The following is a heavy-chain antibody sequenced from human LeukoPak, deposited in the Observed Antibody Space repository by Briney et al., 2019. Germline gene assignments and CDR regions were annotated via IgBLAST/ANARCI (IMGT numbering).Heavy chain of an antibody. V-gene: IGHV4-59*01. D-gene: IGHD3-22*01. CDR1: GGSISSYY. CDR3: ARVAYYDSSRPDYFDY. Sequence: PSETLSLTCTVSGGSISSYYWSWIRQPPGKGLEWIGYIYYSGSTNYNPSLKSRVTISVDTSKNQFSLKLSSVTAADTAVYYCARVAYYDSSRPDYFDYWGQGTLVTVSS. J-gene: IGHJ4*02. CDR2: IYYSGST.